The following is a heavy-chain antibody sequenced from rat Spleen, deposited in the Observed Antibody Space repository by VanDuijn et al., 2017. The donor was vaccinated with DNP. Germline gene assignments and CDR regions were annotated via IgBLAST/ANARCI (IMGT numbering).Heavy chain of an antibody. J-gene: IGHJ3*01. V-gene: IGHV5S13*01. CDR3: TRHQYYDGTYYNWFAY. CDR2: ISSGGGGT. CDR1: GFTFRNSG. D-gene: IGHD1-12*02. Sequence: EVQLVESGGNLVQPGRSLKLSCAASGFTFRNSGMAWVRQAPKKGLEWVASISSGGGGTYYPDSVKGRFTISRDNAKDTLYLQMDSLRSEDTASYYCTRHQYYDGTYYNWFAYWGQGTLVTVSS.